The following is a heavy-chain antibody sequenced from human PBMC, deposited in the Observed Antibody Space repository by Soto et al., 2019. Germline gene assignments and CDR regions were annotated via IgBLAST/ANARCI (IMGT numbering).Heavy chain of an antibody. CDR2: ISPYNGNT. Sequence: HVQLVQSGAEVKKPGASLKVSCKASGYTFISYGVSWVRQAPGQGLEWLGWISPYNGNTNYAQKFQDRITMTTDTSTSIVYMDLRSLRTDDTAVYYCARDQTKWLTDAFDIWGQGTMVVVSS. J-gene: IGHJ3*02. V-gene: IGHV1-18*01. D-gene: IGHD5-12*01. CDR1: GYTFISYG. CDR3: ARDQTKWLTDAFDI.